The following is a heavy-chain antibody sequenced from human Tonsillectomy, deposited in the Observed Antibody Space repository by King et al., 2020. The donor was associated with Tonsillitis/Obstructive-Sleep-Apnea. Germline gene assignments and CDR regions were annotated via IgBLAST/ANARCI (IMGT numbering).Heavy chain of an antibody. V-gene: IGHV1-46*01. CDR1: GYTFTSYY. Sequence: QLVQSGAEVKKPGASVKVSCKASGYTFTSYYMHWVRQAPGQGLEWMGIINPSGGSTSYAQKFQGTVTMTRDTSTSTVYMELSSLRSEDTALYYWARDMWGQIEDRGSLASSDTWGPGTLVTASS. J-gene: IGHJ5*01. CDR2: INPSGGST. D-gene: IGHD6-6*01. CDR3: ARDMWGQIEDRGSLASSDT.